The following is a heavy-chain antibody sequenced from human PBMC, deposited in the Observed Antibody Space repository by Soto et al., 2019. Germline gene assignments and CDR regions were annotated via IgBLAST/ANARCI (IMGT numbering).Heavy chain of an antibody. Sequence: QVKLVQSGAEEKKPGASVKVSCKASGYTFTGYAMHWVRQAPGQRLEWMGWVNAGNGNTKYYQKSQGRITITRDSSASTAPMELSSLRSDDMAVYYCARAVPVAADFDHWGQGTLVTVSS. J-gene: IGHJ4*02. V-gene: IGHV1-3*05. CDR1: GYTFTGYA. CDR3: ARAVPVAADFDH. D-gene: IGHD6-19*01. CDR2: VNAGNGNT.